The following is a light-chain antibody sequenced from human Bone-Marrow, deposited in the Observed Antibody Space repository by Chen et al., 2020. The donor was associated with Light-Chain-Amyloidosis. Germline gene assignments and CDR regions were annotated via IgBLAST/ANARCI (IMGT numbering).Light chain of an antibody. V-gene: IGLV1-44*01. CDR2: SYD. CDR1: SSNIASNA. J-gene: IGLJ1*01. Sequence: QSVLTQPPSAPGTPGQRVTISCSGSSSNIASNALNWYQQLPGTAPKLLISSYDQLPSGVPDRFSGSKSGTSASLAISGLQSEDEADYYCASWDDNLKNYVFGTGTKVTVL. CDR3: ASWDDNLKNYV.